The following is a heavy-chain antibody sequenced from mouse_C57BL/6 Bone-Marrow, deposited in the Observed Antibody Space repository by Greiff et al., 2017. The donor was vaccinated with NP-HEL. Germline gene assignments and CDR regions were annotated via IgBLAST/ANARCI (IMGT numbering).Heavy chain of an antibody. V-gene: IGHV5-6*01. J-gene: IGHJ2*01. CDR3: ARHGSSTVVDTLDY. D-gene: IGHD1-1*01. CDR2: ISSGGSYT. Sequence: EVKLMESGGDLVKPGGSLKLSCAASGFTFSSYGMSWVRQTPDKRLEWVATISSGGSYTYYPDSVKGRFTISRDNAKNTLYLQMSSLKSEDTAMYYCARHGSSTVVDTLDYWGQGTTLTVSS. CDR1: GFTFSSYG.